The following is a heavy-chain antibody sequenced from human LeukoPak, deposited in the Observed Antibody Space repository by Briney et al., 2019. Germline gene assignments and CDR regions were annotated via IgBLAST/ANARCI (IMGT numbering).Heavy chain of an antibody. CDR2: IRTDGDT. CDR1: GFTFSNYW. Sequence: GGSLRPSRAASGFTFSNYWMHWVRQAPDKGLMWVSRIRTDGDTSYADSVRGRFTISRDNSKNTLYLQMNSLRAEDTAVYYCARDARVGDPLDYWGQGTLVTVSS. J-gene: IGHJ4*02. CDR3: ARDARVGDPLDY. D-gene: IGHD4-17*01. V-gene: IGHV3-74*01.